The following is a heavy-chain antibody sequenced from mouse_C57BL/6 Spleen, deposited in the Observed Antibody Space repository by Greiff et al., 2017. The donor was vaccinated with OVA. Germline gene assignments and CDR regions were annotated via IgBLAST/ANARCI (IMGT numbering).Heavy chain of an antibody. CDR1: GYAFSSYW. J-gene: IGHJ2*01. D-gene: IGHD2-4*01. Sequence: QVQLKQSGAELVKPGASVKISCKASGYAFSSYWMNWVKQRPGKGLEWIGQIYPGDGDTNYNGKFKGKATLTADKSSSTAYMQLSSLTSEDSAVYFCARWGGLGYFDYWGQGTTLTVSS. CDR2: IYPGDGDT. V-gene: IGHV1-80*01. CDR3: ARWGGLGYFDY.